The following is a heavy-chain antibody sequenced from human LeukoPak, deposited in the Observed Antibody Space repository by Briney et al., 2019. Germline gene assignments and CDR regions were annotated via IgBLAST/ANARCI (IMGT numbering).Heavy chain of an antibody. CDR3: ARDGCCSSTSCYNWFDP. Sequence: ASVKVSCKASGYTFTGYYMHWVRQAPGQGLEWMGIINPSGGSTSYAQKFQGRVTMTRDTSTSTVYMELSSLRSEDTAVYYCARDGCCSSTSCYNWFDPWGQGTLVTVSS. J-gene: IGHJ5*02. V-gene: IGHV1-46*01. CDR1: GYTFTGYY. CDR2: INPSGGST. D-gene: IGHD2-2*01.